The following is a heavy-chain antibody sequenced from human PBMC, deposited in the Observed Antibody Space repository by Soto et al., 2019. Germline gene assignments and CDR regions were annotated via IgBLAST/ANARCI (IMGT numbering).Heavy chain of an antibody. V-gene: IGHV3-72*01. J-gene: IGHJ6*02. D-gene: IGHD4-4*01. Sequence: GGSLRLSCAVSGFTFSSYGMHWVRQAPGKGLEWVGRTRDKPNSYTTEYAASVEGRFTILRDDSKNSLYLQLNSLNTEDTAVYYCGRGGYRHYSAYYYYALDVWGQGTTVTVSS. CDR3: GRGGYRHYSAYYYYALDV. CDR2: TRDKPNSYTT. CDR1: GFTFSSYG.